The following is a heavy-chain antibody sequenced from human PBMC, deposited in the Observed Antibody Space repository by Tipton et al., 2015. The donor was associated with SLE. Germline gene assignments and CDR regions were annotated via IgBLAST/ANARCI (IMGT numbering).Heavy chain of an antibody. CDR1: GYTFAGFG. V-gene: IGHV1-18*01. CDR2: ISTYNGNT. Sequence: QLVQSGAEVKKPGASVKVSCKASGYTFAGFGISWVRQAPGQGLEWMGWISTYNGNTNYAQKLQGRVTMTSDTSTSTAYMELRSLRSDDTAIYYCARVRVDTAMGVFDFWGQGTLVTVSS. CDR3: ARVRVDTAMGVFDF. J-gene: IGHJ4*02. D-gene: IGHD5-18*01.